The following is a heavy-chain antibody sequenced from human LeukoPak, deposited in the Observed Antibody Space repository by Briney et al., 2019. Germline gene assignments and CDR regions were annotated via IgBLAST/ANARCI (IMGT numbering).Heavy chain of an antibody. CDR2: ISSSGSTI. D-gene: IGHD2-21*02. CDR3: ARLYCGGDCYVDY. Sequence: GGSLRLSCAASGFTFSDYYTTWIRQAPGKGLERVSYISSSGSTISYTDSVKGRFTISRDNAKNSLYLQMNSLRVEDMAVYYCARLYCGGDCYVDYWGQGTLVTVSS. J-gene: IGHJ4*02. CDR1: GFTFSDYY. V-gene: IGHV3-11*01.